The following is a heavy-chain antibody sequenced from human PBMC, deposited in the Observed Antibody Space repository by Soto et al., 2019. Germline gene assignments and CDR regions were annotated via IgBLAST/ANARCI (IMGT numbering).Heavy chain of an antibody. V-gene: IGHV3-30-3*01. J-gene: IGHJ4*02. CDR2: ISYDGSNK. CDR1: GFTFSSYA. D-gene: IGHD6-19*01. Sequence: QVQLVESGGGVVQPGRSLRLSCAASGFTFSSYAMHWVRQAPGKGLEWVAVISYDGSNKYYADSVKGRFTISRDNSKNPLYLQMNSLRAEDTAVYYCARAFGAVAERGYWGQGTLVNVSS. CDR3: ARAFGAVAERGY.